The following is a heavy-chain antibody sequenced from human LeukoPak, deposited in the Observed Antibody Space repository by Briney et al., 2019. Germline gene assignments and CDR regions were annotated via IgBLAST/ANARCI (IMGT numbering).Heavy chain of an antibody. V-gene: IGHV3-30-3*01. Sequence: PGRSLRLSCAASGFTFSSYAMHWVRQAPGKGLEWVAVISYDGSNKYYADSVKGRFTISRDNSKNTLHLQMNSLRAEDTAVYYCAREGRWPRAFDIWGQGTMVTVSS. D-gene: IGHD5-12*01. J-gene: IGHJ3*02. CDR2: ISYDGSNK. CDR1: GFTFSSYA. CDR3: AREGRWPRAFDI.